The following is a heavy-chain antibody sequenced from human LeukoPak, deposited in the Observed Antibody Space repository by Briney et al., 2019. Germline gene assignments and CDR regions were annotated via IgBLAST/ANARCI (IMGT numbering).Heavy chain of an antibody. D-gene: IGHD5-18*01. V-gene: IGHV3-7*01. CDR2: IKKDGSEK. CDR1: GFTFRSYW. J-gene: IGHJ4*02. CDR3: AQGHSHTAMYF. Sequence: PGGSLRLSCAASGFTFRSYWMDWVRQAPGKGLEWVANIKKDGSEKYYVDSVKGRFTISRDNSKNTLYLQMNSLRVEDTAVYYCAQGHSHTAMYFWGQGTLVTVSS.